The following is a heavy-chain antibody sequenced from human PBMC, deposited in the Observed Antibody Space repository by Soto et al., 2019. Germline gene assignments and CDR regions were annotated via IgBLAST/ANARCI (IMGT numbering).Heavy chain of an antibody. CDR1: GFTFSGSA. Sequence: GGSLRLSCAASGFTFSGSAMHWVRQASGKGLEWVGRIRSKANSYATAYAASVKGRFTISRDDSKNTAYLQMNSLKTEDTAVYYCTGPRIAAAGTMFDPWGQGTLVTVS. J-gene: IGHJ5*02. D-gene: IGHD6-13*01. CDR3: TGPRIAAAGTMFDP. CDR2: IRSKANSYAT. V-gene: IGHV3-73*01.